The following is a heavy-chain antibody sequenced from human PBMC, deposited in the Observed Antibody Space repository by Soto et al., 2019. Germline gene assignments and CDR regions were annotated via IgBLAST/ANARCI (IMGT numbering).Heavy chain of an antibody. Sequence: QVQLVQSGAEVKKPGSSVKVSCKASGGTFSSYAISWVRQAPGQGLEWMGGIIPIGVTRSYAQKFQGRVTITADETTSTDYMELGSLSSEDTAVYYGAKDLLGFGYSYADVWGQGTTVTVSS. D-gene: IGHD3-16*01. J-gene: IGHJ6*02. CDR2: IIPIGVTR. V-gene: IGHV1-69*12. CDR3: AKDLLGFGYSYADV. CDR1: GGTFSSYA.